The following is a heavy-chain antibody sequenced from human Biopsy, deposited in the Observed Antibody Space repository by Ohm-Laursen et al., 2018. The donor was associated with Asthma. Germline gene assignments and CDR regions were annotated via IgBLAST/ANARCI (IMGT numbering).Heavy chain of an antibody. CDR3: VRGSSSWHHGPFHYYYGLDV. J-gene: IGHJ6*02. CDR2: IYYSGTT. Sequence: GTLSLTCSLSSGSGGYMRSGNYYWGWTRQPPGKGLEWIGSIYYSGTTYYNPSLESRVTVSADTSKNQFSLKLTSVTVADTAVYYCVRGSSSWHHGPFHYYYGLDVWGQGTTATVSS. CDR1: SGSGGYMRSGNYY. D-gene: IGHD6-13*01. V-gene: IGHV4-39*01.